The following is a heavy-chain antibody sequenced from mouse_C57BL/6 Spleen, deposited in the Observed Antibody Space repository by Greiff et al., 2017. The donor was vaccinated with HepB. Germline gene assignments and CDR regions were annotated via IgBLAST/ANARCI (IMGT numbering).Heavy chain of an antibody. V-gene: IGHV1S81*02. Sequence: VQLQQSGAELVKAGASVKGSSKASGDTCTSYWMHWVKQRTGQGSEWFAETNPTNGRTYDTEKCKSKATLTVDKSSSTAYMLLSGPTFEDSAVYYCARIKKIVATYFDYWGQGTTLTVSS. D-gene: IGHD1-1*01. CDR1: GDTCTSYW. CDR2: TNPTNGRT. J-gene: IGHJ2*01. CDR3: ARIKKIVATYFDY.